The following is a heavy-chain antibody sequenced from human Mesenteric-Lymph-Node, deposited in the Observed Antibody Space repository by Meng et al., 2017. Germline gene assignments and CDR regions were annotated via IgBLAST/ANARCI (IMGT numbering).Heavy chain of an antibody. CDR3: ARGRRDYYGMDV. CDR1: GFTFRNYA. CDR2: ISGSGGDT. J-gene: IGHJ6*02. V-gene: IGHV3-23*01. Sequence: GGSLRLSYAASGFTFRNYAMSWVRQAPGKGLEWVSSISGSGGDTYYADSVKGRFTISRDNAKNSLYLQMNSLRAEDTAVYYCARGRRDYYGMDVWGQGTTVTVSS.